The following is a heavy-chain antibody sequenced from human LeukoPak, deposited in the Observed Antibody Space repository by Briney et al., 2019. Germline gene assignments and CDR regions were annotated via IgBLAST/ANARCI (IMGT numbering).Heavy chain of an antibody. J-gene: IGHJ4*02. CDR1: GFTFSNYA. CDR2: ISNSGGST. D-gene: IGHD6-19*01. V-gene: IGHV3-23*01. Sequence: GGSLRLSCAASGFTFSNYAMSWVRQAPGKGLEWVSGISNSGGSTFSVDSVKGRFTISRDNSKNTLYLQMNGLRADDTAVYFCAKGPLIEVAGTTWDYWGQGTPVTVSS. CDR3: AKGPLIEVAGTTWDY.